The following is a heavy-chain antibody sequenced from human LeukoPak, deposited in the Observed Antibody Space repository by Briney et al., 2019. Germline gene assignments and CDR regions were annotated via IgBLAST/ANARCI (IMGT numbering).Heavy chain of an antibody. D-gene: IGHD3-16*02. CDR3: ARHHRQLGVWGSYRWGGIDH. J-gene: IGHJ4*02. V-gene: IGHV4-39*01. CDR1: GGSISSSSYY. Sequence: ASETLSLTCTVSGGSISSSSYYWGWIRQPPGKGLEWIGSIYYSGSTYYNPSLKSRVTISVDTSKNQFSLKLSSVTAADTAVYYCARHHRQLGVWGSYRWGGIDHWGQGTLVTVSS. CDR2: IYYSGST.